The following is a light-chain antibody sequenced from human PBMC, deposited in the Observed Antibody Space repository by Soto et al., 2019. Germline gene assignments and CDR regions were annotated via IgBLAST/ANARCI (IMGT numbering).Light chain of an antibody. CDR3: QSYDSSLSGYV. V-gene: IGLV1-40*01. J-gene: IGLJ1*01. CDR2: ANN. CDR1: SSNIGAGYD. Sequence: QSVLTQPPSVSGAPGQRVTFSCTGSSSNIGAGYDVHWYQQLPGTAPKLLIYANNNRPSGVPDRFSGSKSGTSASLAITGLQAEAEADYYCQSYDSSLSGYVFGTGTKLTVL.